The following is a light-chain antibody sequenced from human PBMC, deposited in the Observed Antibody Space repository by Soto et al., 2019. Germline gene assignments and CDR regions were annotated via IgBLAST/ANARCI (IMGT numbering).Light chain of an antibody. CDR1: SSDVGGYNY. V-gene: IGLV2-8*01. J-gene: IGLJ7*01. Sequence: QSALTQPPSASGSPGQSVAISCTGTSSDVGGYNYVSWYQQHPGKAPKLMIYEVNKRPSGVSNRFSGSKSGNTASLTISGLLPEDEADYYCCSYAGRSPVVFGGGTQLTVL. CDR2: EVN. CDR3: CSYAGRSPVV.